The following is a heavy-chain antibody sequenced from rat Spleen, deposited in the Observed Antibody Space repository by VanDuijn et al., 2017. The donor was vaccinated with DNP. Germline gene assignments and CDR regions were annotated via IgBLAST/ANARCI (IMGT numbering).Heavy chain of an antibody. CDR3: TIGGIVSQPPYFDY. CDR2: ISTGGGNT. V-gene: IGHV5S23*01. Sequence: EVQLVESGGGLVQPGRSLKLSCAASGFTFSNYDMAWVRQAPTKGLEWVASISTGGGNTYYRDSVKGRFTISRDNAKSTLYLQMDSLRSEDTATYYCTIGGIVSQPPYFDYWGQGVMVTVSS. J-gene: IGHJ2*01. CDR1: GFTFSNYD. D-gene: IGHD1-11*01.